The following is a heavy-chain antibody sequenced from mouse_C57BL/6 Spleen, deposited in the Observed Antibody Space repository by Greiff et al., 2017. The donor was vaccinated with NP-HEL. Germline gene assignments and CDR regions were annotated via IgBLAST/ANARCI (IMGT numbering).Heavy chain of an antibody. CDR3: ARCLITTVPHYAMDY. Sequence: VQLQQSGPELVKPGASVKISCKASGYTFTDYYMNWVKQSHGKSLEWIGDINPNNGGTSYNQKFKGKATLTVDKSSSTAYMELRSLTSEDSAVYYCARCLITTVPHYAMDYWGQGTSVTGSS. J-gene: IGHJ4*01. CDR1: GYTFTDYY. D-gene: IGHD1-1*01. CDR2: INPNNGGT. V-gene: IGHV1-26*01.